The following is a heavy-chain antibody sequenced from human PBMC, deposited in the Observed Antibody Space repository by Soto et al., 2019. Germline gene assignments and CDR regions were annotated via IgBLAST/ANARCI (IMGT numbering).Heavy chain of an antibody. D-gene: IGHD2-15*01. V-gene: IGHV3-23*01. CDR1: GFTFSNFV. J-gene: IGHJ5*02. CDR2: ITGSGGNT. CDR3: PAPIPLPDP. Sequence: PGGSLRLSCAASGFTFSNFVMCWVRQAPGKGLEWVSGITGSGGNTDYADSVKGRFTISRDNSKNTLYLQLNNLRVEDTAVYYSPAPIPLPDPGGQGTLVTVSS.